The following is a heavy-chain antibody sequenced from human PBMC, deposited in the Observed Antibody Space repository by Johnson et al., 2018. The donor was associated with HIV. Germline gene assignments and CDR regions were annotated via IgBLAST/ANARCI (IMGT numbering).Heavy chain of an antibody. CDR3: ARKAPPKYSSGWFDAFDI. V-gene: IGHV3-23*04. CDR1: GFTFSSYG. J-gene: IGHJ3*02. Sequence: VQLVESGGGVVQPVGSLRLSCAASGFTFSSYGMHWVRQAPGKGLEWVSGISASGGSTYYADSVKGRFTISRDNSKNTLYLQMNSLRADDTALYYCARKAPPKYSSGWFDAFDIWGQGTMVTVSS. D-gene: IGHD6-19*01. CDR2: ISASGGST.